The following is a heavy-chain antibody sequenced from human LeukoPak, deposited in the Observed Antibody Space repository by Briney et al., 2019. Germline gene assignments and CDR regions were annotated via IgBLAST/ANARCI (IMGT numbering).Heavy chain of an antibody. CDR1: GFTFSSYS. CDR3: ARVPTPRLPPEV. V-gene: IGHV3-48*04. Sequence: PGGSLRLSCAASGFTFSSYSMNWVRQAPGKGLEWVSYISSSGSTIYYADSVKGRFTISRDNAKNSLYLQMNSLRAEDTAVYYCARVPTPRLPPEVWGQGTLVTVSS. D-gene: IGHD5-12*01. CDR2: ISSSGSTI. J-gene: IGHJ4*02.